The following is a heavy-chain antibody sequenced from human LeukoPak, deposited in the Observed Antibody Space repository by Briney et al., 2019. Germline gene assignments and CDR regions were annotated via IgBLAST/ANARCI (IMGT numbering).Heavy chain of an antibody. CDR1: GGSISSGSYY. J-gene: IGHJ3*02. CDR3: ARRRMSWGAFDI. Sequence: SETLSLTCTVSGGSISSGSYYWGWIRPPPGKGLEWIGSIYYSGSTSYNPSLKSRVTISVDTSKNQFSLKLSSVTAADTAVYYCARRRMSWGAFDIWGQGTMVTVAS. V-gene: IGHV4-39*01. D-gene: IGHD3-16*01. CDR2: IYYSGST.